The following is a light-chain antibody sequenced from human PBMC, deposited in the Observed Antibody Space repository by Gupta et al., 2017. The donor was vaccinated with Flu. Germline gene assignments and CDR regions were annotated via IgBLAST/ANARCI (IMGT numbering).Light chain of an antibody. CDR2: VNNDGSH. V-gene: IGLV4-69*01. CDR3: QTWGAGIRV. CDR1: SGHSNYA. Sequence: QLVLTHSPSASASLGASVQLTCTLSSGHSNYAIAWHPQHPQKGPRYMMRVNNDGSHNKGDGVPDRFSGSSSGAERYLTISSLQAEDEADYYCQTWGAGIRVFGGGTKLTVL. J-gene: IGLJ3*02.